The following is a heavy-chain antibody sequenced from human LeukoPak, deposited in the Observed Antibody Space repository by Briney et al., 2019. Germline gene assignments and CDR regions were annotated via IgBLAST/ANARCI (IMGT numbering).Heavy chain of an antibody. V-gene: IGHV3-11*06. CDR2: ISSSSTFR. D-gene: IGHD6-6*01. CDR3: AREVLYSSSYYFDF. CDR1: GFTFSDYY. J-gene: IGHJ4*02. Sequence: GGSLRLSCAASGFTFSDYYMSWIRQAPGKGLEWVSYISSSSTFRNDADSVKGRFTISRDNAKNSLFLQMNSLSAEDTAEYYGAREVLYSSSYYFDFGGQGTLVTVSP.